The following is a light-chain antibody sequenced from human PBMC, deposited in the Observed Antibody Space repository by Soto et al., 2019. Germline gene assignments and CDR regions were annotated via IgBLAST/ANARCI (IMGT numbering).Light chain of an antibody. CDR2: KTS. Sequence: DIHMTQSPSTLSASVGDRVTITCRASQSISIWLAWYQQKPGKAPNLLIYKTSSLETGVPSRFSGSGSGTEFTLTISSLQPDDFATYHGQHWNDYSLTFGQGTKVEVK. CDR3: QHWNDYSLT. V-gene: IGKV1-5*03. CDR1: QSISIW. J-gene: IGKJ1*01.